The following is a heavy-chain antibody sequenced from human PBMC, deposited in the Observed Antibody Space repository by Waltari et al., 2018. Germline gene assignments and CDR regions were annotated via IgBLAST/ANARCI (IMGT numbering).Heavy chain of an antibody. CDR3: AKDSRGYSGWVDY. CDR2: ISWEGSTT. CDR1: GFTFEGYA. D-gene: IGHD6-19*01. V-gene: IGHV3-43D*03. J-gene: IGHJ4*02. Sequence: EVQLVESGGVVVQTGGSLRLSCAASGFTFEGYAMNWVRQAPGKGLEWVSLISWEGSTTSYADSVKGRFTISRDNSKNSLYLQMNSLRAEDNALYYCAKDSRGYSGWVDYWGQGTLVTVSS.